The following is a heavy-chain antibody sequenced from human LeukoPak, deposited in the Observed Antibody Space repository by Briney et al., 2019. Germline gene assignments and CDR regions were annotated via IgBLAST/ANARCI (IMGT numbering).Heavy chain of an antibody. CDR1: GFTFSRFH. J-gene: IGHJ4*02. CDR3: ARHVAPDMDYFDY. D-gene: IGHD2-15*01. V-gene: IGHV3-33*01. CDR2: MWFDGSHK. Sequence: GGSLRLSCAASGFTFSRFHMHWVRQAPGKGLEWVTVMWFDGSHKDYAESVKGRFTISRDNSKNTLYLEMNSLRAEDTAVYHCARHVAPDMDYFDYWGPGTLVTVSS.